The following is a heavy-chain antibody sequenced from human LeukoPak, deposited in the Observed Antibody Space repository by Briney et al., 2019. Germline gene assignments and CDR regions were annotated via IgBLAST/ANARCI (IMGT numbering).Heavy chain of an antibody. CDR3: ASGWSQGYCSSTSCYSWWFDP. Sequence: SETLSLTCTVSGGSISSGGYYWSWIRQHPGKGLEWIGYIYYSGSTYYNPSLKSRVTISVDTSKTQFPLKLSSVTAAGTAVYYCASGWSQGYCSSTSCYSWWFDPWGQGTLVTVSS. V-gene: IGHV4-31*03. D-gene: IGHD2-2*01. CDR1: GGSISSGGYY. CDR2: IYYSGST. J-gene: IGHJ5*02.